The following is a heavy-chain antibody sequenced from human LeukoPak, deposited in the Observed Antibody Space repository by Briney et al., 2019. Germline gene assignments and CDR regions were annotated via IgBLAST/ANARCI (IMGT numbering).Heavy chain of an antibody. J-gene: IGHJ4*02. CDR2: ISSSGSTI. CDR3: ARDQMGVVVDYFDY. Sequence: KSGETLRLSCVASGFTFSDYYMSWIRQAPGKGLEWVSYISSSGSTIYYADSVKGRFTIPRDNAKNSLYLQMNSLRAEDTAVYYCARDQMGVVVDYFDYWGQGTLVTVSS. CDR1: GFTFSDYY. D-gene: IGHD2-15*01. V-gene: IGHV3-11*01.